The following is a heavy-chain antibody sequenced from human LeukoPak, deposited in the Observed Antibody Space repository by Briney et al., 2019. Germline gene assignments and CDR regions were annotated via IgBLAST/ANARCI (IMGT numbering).Heavy chain of an antibody. CDR3: ASPGDYSHHCFQH. Sequence: GGSLRLSCAASGFTFSSYSMNWVRQAPGKGLEWVANIRQDGSERYYVDSVKGRFTISRDNAKNSLYLQMNSLRAEDTAVYYCASPGDYSHHCFQHWGQGTLVTVSS. D-gene: IGHD4-11*01. J-gene: IGHJ1*01. CDR2: IRQDGSER. V-gene: IGHV3-7*01. CDR1: GFTFSSYS.